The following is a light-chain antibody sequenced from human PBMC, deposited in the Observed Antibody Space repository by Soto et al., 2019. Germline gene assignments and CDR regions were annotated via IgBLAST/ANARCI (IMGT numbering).Light chain of an antibody. CDR3: SSYTSSSTT. CDR2: DGS. Sequence: QSALTQPASVSGSPGQSITISCTGASSDVGGYNYVSWYQQHPDKAPKLMIYDGSKRPSGVSIRFSGSMSGNTASLTISGLQAEDEADYSCSSYTSSSTTFGGGTKLTVL. CDR1: SSDVGGYNY. V-gene: IGLV2-14*01. J-gene: IGLJ2*01.